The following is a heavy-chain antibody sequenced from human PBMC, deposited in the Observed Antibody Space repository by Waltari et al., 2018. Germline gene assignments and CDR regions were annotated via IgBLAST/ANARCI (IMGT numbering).Heavy chain of an antibody. CDR1: GGTFSSYA. Sequence: QVQLVQSGAEVKKPGSSVKVSCKASGGTFSSYAISWVRQGPGQGLGWMGRIIPILGIANYAQKFQGRVTITADKSTSTAYMELSSLRSEDTAVYYCARGSGSQGVIPPYYYWGQGTLVTVSS. D-gene: IGHD3-10*01. CDR3: ARGSGSQGVIPPYYY. J-gene: IGHJ4*02. V-gene: IGHV1-69*04. CDR2: IIPILGIA.